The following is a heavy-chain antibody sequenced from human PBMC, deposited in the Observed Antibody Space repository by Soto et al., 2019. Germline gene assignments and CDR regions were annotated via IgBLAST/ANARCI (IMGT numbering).Heavy chain of an antibody. V-gene: IGHV1-69*06. CDR2: IIPIFGTA. CDR3: ARELNGFSRGGIAVP. Sequence: ASVKVSCKASGGTFSSYAISWVRQAPGQGLEWMGGIIPIFGTANYAQKFQGRVTITADKSTSTAYMELSSLRSEDTAVYYCARELNGFSRGGIAVPWGQGTLVTGSS. D-gene: IGHD6-19*01. CDR1: GGTFSSYA. J-gene: IGHJ5*02.